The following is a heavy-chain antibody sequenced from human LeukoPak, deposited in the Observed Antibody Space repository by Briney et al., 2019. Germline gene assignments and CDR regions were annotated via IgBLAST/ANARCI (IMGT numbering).Heavy chain of an antibody. J-gene: IGHJ6*03. V-gene: IGHV3-21*01. D-gene: IGHD1-1*01. CDR1: GFTFRNHA. CDR3: ARVEATTARHYYHYYMDV. CDR2: ITTGSTYM. Sequence: GGSLRLSCTASGFTFRNHAMSWVRQAPGKGLEWVSSITTGSTYMYYADSVRGRFTISRDNAKNSLYLQMSSLRADDTAVYYCARVEATTARHYYHYYMDVWGKGTMVTVSS.